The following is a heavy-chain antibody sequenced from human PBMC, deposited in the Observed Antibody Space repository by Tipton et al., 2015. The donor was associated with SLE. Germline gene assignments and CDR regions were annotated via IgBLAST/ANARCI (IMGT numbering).Heavy chain of an antibody. D-gene: IGHD6-6*01. CDR2: INHSGST. CDR1: GGSLSGYY. J-gene: IGHJ4*02. V-gene: IGHV4-34*01. CDR3: ARGEGIAARPGYYFDY. Sequence: TLSLTCAVYGGSLSGYYWSWIRQPPGKGLEWIGEINHSGSTNYNPSLKSRVTISVDTSKNQFSLKLSSVTAADTAVYYCARGEGIAARPGYYFDYWGQGTLVTVSS.